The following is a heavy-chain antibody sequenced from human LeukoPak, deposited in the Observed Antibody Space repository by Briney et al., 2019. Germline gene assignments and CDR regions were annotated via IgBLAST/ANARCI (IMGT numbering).Heavy chain of an antibody. Sequence: SETLSLTCVVYGGSFSGYYWSWIRQPPGKGLEWIGEINHSGRTNFNPSLKSRVTMSVDTSKNQFSLKLSSVTAADTAVYYCARGLWFGDENPPYFDYWGQGILVTVSS. J-gene: IGHJ4*02. CDR3: ARGLWFGDENPPYFDY. V-gene: IGHV4-34*01. CDR2: INHSGRT. D-gene: IGHD3-10*01. CDR1: GGSFSGYY.